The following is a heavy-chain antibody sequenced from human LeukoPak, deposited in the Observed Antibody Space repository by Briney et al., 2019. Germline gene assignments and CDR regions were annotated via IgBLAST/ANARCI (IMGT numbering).Heavy chain of an antibody. V-gene: IGHV3-15*01. Sequence: AGGSLRLSCAASGFTVNNAWMSWVRQAPGKGLEWVGRIKRKTDGGTTDYAAPVKGRFTISRDDSKNTLYLQMNSLKSDDTAVYYCTTFDFAAFDIWGQGTPVTVSS. J-gene: IGHJ3*02. CDR2: IKRKTDGGTT. CDR1: GFTVNNAW. CDR3: TTFDFAAFDI. D-gene: IGHD3-9*01.